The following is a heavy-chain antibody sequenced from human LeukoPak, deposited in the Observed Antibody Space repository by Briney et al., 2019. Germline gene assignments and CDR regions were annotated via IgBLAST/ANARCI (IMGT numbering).Heavy chain of an antibody. CDR1: GGSISSCY. J-gene: IGHJ4*02. V-gene: IGHV4-59*01. CDR3: ARDFYDGFALDY. D-gene: IGHD2/OR15-2a*01. Sequence: PSETLSLTCTVSGGSISSCYLSWIRQPLGKGLEWIGYIYYSGSTNYNPSAKRRVTISVDTSKNQFSLKLSSVTAAGTAVYYCARDFYDGFALDYWGQGTLVTVSS. CDR2: IYYSGST.